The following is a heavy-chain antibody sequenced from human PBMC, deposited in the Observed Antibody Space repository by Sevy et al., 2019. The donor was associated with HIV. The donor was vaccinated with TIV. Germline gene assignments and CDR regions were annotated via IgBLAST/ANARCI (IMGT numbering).Heavy chain of an antibody. CDR2: INPNSGGT. CDR3: AREAGAIRIAVAGGIRLDY. Sequence: ASVKVSCKASGYTFTGYYMHWVRQAPGQGLEWMGWINPNSGGTNYAQKFQGRVTMTRDTSISTAYMELSRLRSDDTAVYYCAREAGAIRIAVAGGIRLDYWGQGTLVTVSS. V-gene: IGHV1-2*02. CDR1: GYTFTGYY. J-gene: IGHJ4*02. D-gene: IGHD6-19*01.